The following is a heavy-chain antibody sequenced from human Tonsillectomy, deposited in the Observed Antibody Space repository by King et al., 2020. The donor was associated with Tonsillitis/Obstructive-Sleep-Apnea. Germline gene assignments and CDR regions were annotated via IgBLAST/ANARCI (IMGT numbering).Heavy chain of an antibody. CDR2: IWYDGSNK. Sequence: VQLVESGGGVVQPGRSLRLSCAASGFTFSSYGMHWVRQAPGKGLEWVAVIWYDGSNKYYADSVKGRFTISRDNSKNTLYLQMNSLRAEDTAVYYCASISWGLPEIGSGAFDIWGQGTMVTVSS. CDR1: GFTFSSYG. CDR3: ASISWGLPEIGSGAFDI. D-gene: IGHD1-14*01. J-gene: IGHJ3*02. V-gene: IGHV3-33*01.